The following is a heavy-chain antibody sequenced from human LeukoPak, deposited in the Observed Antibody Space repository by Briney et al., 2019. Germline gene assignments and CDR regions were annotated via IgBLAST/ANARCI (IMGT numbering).Heavy chain of an antibody. CDR2: ISGSGGST. Sequence: QPGGSLRLSCAASGFTFSSYAMSWVRQAPGKGLEWVSAISGSGGSTYYADSVKGRFTISRDNSKNTLYLQMNSLRAEDTAVYYCAHPPLWYYDSSGPYAFDIWGQGTMVTVSS. D-gene: IGHD3-22*01. J-gene: IGHJ3*02. V-gene: IGHV3-23*01. CDR1: GFTFSSYA. CDR3: AHPPLWYYDSSGPYAFDI.